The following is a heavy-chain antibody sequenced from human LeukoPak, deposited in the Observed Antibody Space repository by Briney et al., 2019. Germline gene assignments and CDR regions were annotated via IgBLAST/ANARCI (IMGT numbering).Heavy chain of an antibody. CDR3: AKDMRRGIPDYFDY. V-gene: IGHV3-30*02. Sequence: GGSLRLSCAASGFTFSSYGMHWVRQAPGKGLEWVAFIRYDGSNKYYADSVKGRFTISRDNSKNTLYLQMNSLRPEDTAVHYCAKDMRRGIPDYFDYWGQGTLVTVS. CDR2: IRYDGSNK. D-gene: IGHD2-2*01. CDR1: GFTFSSYG. J-gene: IGHJ4*02.